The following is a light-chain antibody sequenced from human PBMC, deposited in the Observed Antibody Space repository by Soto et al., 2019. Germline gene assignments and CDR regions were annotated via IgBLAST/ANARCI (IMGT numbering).Light chain of an antibody. CDR1: QSISFY. Sequence: EIVLTQSPATLSLSPGERATLSCRASQSISFYLTWYQKKPGQAPRLLIDDSTNSATGIPARFSGSGYGTDFPLTISRLAHEDFAVYYWQQRSNWPTFGQGTRLEIK. J-gene: IGKJ5*01. V-gene: IGKV3-11*01. CDR3: QQRSNWPT. CDR2: DST.